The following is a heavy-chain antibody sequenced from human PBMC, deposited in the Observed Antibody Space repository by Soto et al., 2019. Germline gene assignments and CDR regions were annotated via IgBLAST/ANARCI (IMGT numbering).Heavy chain of an antibody. CDR3: VRDRDRRWFDP. V-gene: IGHV3-11*01. CDR1: GFIFSDFY. J-gene: IGHJ5*02. Sequence: QLVESGGGLVKPGGSLRLSCTASGFIFSDFYMAWLRQAPGTGLEWVSYISSDGSATYKDSVKGRLTVSSDNAKNSLYRQMDSLRGEDTAIYYCVRDRDRRWFDPWGQGTPVSVSS. CDR2: ISSDGSAT.